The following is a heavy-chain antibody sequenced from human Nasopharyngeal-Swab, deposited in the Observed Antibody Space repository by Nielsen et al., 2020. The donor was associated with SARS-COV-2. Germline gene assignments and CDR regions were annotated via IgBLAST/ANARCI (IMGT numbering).Heavy chain of an antibody. D-gene: IGHD2-21*02. V-gene: IGHV3-21*06. CDR1: EFTFSVYG. Sequence: GESLKISCSVSEFTFSVYGMNWVRQAPGKGLEWVASITTRGSYTYYADSVQGRFTISRDNAKNAVSLQMNSLRPEDTAVYYCARYLVTGQRFDYWGQGTLVTVSS. CDR2: ITTRGSYT. J-gene: IGHJ4*02. CDR3: ARYLVTGQRFDY.